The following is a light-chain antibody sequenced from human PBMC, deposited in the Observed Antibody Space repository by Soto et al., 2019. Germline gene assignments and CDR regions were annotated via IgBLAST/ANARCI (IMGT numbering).Light chain of an antibody. CDR1: ESINRW. Sequence: EIQMSQSPSTLSASIGDRVTITCRASESINRWLSWYQQKPGKAPKLLICDESTLASGVPSGFRGSESGTEFTLTLSSLQPDACASYYCQQYRSHATFGQGTKVDIK. CDR2: DES. V-gene: IGKV1-5*01. J-gene: IGKJ1*01. CDR3: QQYRSHAT.